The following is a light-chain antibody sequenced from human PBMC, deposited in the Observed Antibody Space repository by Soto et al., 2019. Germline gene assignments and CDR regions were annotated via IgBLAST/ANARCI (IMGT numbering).Light chain of an antibody. J-gene: IGLJ1*01. CDR1: NSNIGAGYD. CDR2: GNS. Sequence: QSVLTQPPSVSGAPGQSVTISCTGSNSNIGAGYDVHWYQQLPGTAPKLLIYGNSNRPSGVPDRFSGSKSVTSASLAITGLQAEDEADYYCQSYDSRLSGSGFGTGTKVTVL. CDR3: QSYDSRLSGSG. V-gene: IGLV1-40*01.